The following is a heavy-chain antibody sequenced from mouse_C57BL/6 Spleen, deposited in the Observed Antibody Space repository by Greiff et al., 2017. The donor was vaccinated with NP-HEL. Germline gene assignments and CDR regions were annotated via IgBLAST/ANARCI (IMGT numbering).Heavy chain of an antibody. Sequence: EVQLVESGGGLVKPGGSLKLSCAASGFTFSDYGMHWVRQAPEKGLEWVAYISSGSSTIYYADTVKGRFTISRDNAKNTLFLQMTSLRSEDTAMYYCARDGIFITTVVAKDAMDYWGQRTSVTVSS. CDR1: GFTFSDYG. D-gene: IGHD1-1*01. J-gene: IGHJ4*01. CDR2: ISSGSSTI. V-gene: IGHV5-17*01. CDR3: ARDGIFITTVVAKDAMDY.